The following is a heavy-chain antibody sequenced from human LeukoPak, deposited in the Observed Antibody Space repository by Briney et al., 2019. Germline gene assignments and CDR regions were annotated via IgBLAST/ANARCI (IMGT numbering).Heavy chain of an antibody. CDR1: GFTFSSYW. V-gene: IGHV3-7*01. J-gene: IGHJ5*02. CDR2: IKQDGSEK. Sequence: GGSLRLSCTASGFTFSSYWMSWVRQAPGKRLEWVANIKQDGSEKYYVDSVKGRFTISRDNAKNSLYLQMNSLRAEDTAVYYCARDRYLNWFDPWGQGTLVTVSS. CDR3: ARDRYLNWFDP. D-gene: IGHD3-16*02.